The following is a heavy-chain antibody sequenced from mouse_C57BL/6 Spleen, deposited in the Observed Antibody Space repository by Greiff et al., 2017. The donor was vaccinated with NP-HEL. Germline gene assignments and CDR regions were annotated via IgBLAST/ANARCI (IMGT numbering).Heavy chain of an antibody. Sequence: QVQLQQSGAELAKPGASVKLSCKASGYTFTSYWMHWVKQRPGQGLEWIGYINPSSGYTKYNQKFQAKATLTADKSSSTAYMQLSSLTYEDSAVYYCARAIITTVVNSYFDYWGQGTTLTVSS. CDR2: INPSSGYT. J-gene: IGHJ2*01. CDR1: GYTFTSYW. CDR3: ARAIITTVVNSYFDY. D-gene: IGHD1-1*01. V-gene: IGHV1-7*01.